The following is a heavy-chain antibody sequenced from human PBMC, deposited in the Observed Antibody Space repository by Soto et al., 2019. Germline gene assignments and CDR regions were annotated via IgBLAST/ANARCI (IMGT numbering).Heavy chain of an antibody. J-gene: IGHJ4*02. Sequence: XGTLSLSCAASGCTFSGYSMNWVRQAPGKGLDWVSSISSSSSYIYYPDSVNGRFTISRDNANTPMYLQMTSLSAEDTDVSYCARIYGGNNGCDYWGQGNLVTVSS. CDR1: GCTFSGYS. CDR2: ISSSSSYI. D-gene: IGHD4-17*01. CDR3: ARIYGGNNGCDY. V-gene: IGHV3-21*01.